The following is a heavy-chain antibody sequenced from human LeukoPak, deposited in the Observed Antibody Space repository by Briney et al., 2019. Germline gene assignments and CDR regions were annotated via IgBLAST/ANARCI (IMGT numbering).Heavy chain of an antibody. D-gene: IGHD2-8*01. CDR2: MNPNTGNT. Sequence: GASVKVSCKASGYSFTDYDINWVRQATGQGLEWMGWMNPNTGNTDYAQKFQGRVTMTRDTSISTAYMELSSLRYDDTAVYYCARGGLRVMVYRLYYMDVWGKGTTVTVSS. CDR1: GYSFTDYD. V-gene: IGHV1-8*01. CDR3: ARGGLRVMVYRLYYMDV. J-gene: IGHJ6*03.